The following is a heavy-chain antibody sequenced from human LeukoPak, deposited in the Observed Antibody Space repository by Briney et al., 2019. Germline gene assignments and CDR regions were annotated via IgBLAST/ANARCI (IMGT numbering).Heavy chain of an antibody. Sequence: PSETLSLTCTVSGGSISSYSWSWIRQPPGKGLEWIGYIYHSGSTYYNPSLKSRVTISVDRSKNQFSLKLSSVTAADTAVYYCARRPTRGYYGMDVWGQGTTVTVSS. CDR3: ARRPTRGYYGMDV. V-gene: IGHV4-30-2*01. J-gene: IGHJ6*02. CDR1: GGSISSYS. CDR2: IYHSGST. D-gene: IGHD3-10*01.